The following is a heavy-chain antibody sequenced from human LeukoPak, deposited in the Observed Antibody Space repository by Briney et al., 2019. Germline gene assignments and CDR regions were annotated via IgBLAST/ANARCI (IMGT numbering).Heavy chain of an antibody. CDR3: ARDSYLEFAYFQGADY. J-gene: IGHJ4*02. CDR1: GYTFTSYY. Sequence: ASVKVSCTASGYTFTSYYMHWVRQAPGQGLEWMGVINPSGGSTSYAQKFEGRVTITRDTSTSTVYMDLSRLRSEDTAVYYCARDSYLEFAYFQGADYWGQGTRVTVSS. D-gene: IGHD2-2*01. V-gene: IGHV1-46*01. CDR2: INPSGGST.